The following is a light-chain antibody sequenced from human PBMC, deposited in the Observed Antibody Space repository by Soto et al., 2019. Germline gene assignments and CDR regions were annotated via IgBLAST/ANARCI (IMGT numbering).Light chain of an antibody. CDR2: AAS. CDR1: QSIRYY. CDR3: QQSYSTPQNT. V-gene: IGKV1-39*01. J-gene: IGKJ2*01. Sequence: DIQMTQSPSSLSASVGDRVTITCRASQSIRYYLHWYQQKPGKAPKLLIYAASSLQSGVPSRFSGSGSGTDFTLTISSLQPEDCATYYFQQSYSTPQNTFGQGTKLEIK.